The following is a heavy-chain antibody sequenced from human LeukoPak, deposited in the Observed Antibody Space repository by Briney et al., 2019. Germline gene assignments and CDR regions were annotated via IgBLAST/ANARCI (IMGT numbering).Heavy chain of an antibody. J-gene: IGHJ4*02. Sequence: GGSLRLSCAASGFTFSNFAMSWVRQTPGTGLAWLSAISPDGNYIYYADSVKGRFTTSRDNSKNTLYLQMTSLRVEDTAVYFCVSQRDHRVAVAGSFDNWGQGTLVSVSP. D-gene: IGHD6-19*01. V-gene: IGHV3-23*01. CDR2: ISPDGNYI. CDR1: GFTFSNFA. CDR3: VSQRDHRVAVAGSFDN.